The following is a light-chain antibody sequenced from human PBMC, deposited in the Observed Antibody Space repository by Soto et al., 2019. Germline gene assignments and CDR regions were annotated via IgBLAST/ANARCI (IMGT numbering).Light chain of an antibody. CDR3: QQRSKWPRT. Sequence: EIVLTQSPAALSLSPGERATLSCRASQDIGTYLAWFQQRPGQAPRLLIYDTSNRATGIPARFSGRRSGTDFTLTITSLEPEDFAVYYCQQRSKWPRTFGQGTKLEIK. CDR1: QDIGTY. CDR2: DTS. J-gene: IGKJ2*01. V-gene: IGKV3-11*01.